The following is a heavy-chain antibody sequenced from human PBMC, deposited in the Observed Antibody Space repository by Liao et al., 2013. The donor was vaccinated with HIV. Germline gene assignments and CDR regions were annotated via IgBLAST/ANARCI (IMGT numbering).Heavy chain of an antibody. D-gene: IGHD3-10*01. V-gene: IGHV4-30-4*08. J-gene: IGHJ4*02. CDR3: ARGRVYQGYLSSYHAFEI. CDR1: GASISTGNYY. Sequence: QVQLQESGPGLVKPSQTLSLTCTVSGASISTGNYYWSWIRQPPGKGLEWIGYIYYSGATYYNPSLKSRLTMSVDTSKNRISLTLTHVTAADTAVYYCARGRVYQGYLSSYHAFEIWGQGTPVTVSS. CDR2: IYYSGAT.